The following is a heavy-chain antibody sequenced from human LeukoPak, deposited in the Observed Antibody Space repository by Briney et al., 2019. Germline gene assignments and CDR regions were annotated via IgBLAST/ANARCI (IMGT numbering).Heavy chain of an antibody. CDR2: ISAYNGNT. D-gene: IGHD2-8*01. J-gene: IGHJ3*02. CDR3: ARVGYCTNGVCYDASDI. V-gene: IGHV1-18*01. Sequence: GASVKVSCKASGYTFTSYGISWVRQAPGQGLEWMGWISAYNGNTNYAQKLQGRVTMTTDTSTSTAYMELRSLRSDDTAVYYCARVGYCTNGVCYDASDIWGQGTMVTVSS. CDR1: GYTFTSYG.